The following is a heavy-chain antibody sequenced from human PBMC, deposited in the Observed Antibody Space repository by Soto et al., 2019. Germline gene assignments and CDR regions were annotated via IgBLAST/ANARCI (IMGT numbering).Heavy chain of an antibody. J-gene: IGHJ4*02. V-gene: IGHV1-3*01. D-gene: IGHD1-26*01. CDR3: ARVESGSYYDFDY. Sequence: QVQLVQSGAEVKKPGASVKVSCKASGYTFTSYAMHWVRQAPGQRLEWMGWINAGNGNTKYSQKFQGRVTITRDTSASTAYMELSSLGSEDTAVYYCARVESGSYYDFDYWGQGTLVTVSS. CDR2: INAGNGNT. CDR1: GYTFTSYA.